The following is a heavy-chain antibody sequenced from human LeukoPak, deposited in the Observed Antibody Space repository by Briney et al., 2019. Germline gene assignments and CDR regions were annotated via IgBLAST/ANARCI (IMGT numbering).Heavy chain of an antibody. D-gene: IGHD6-13*01. CDR2: ISGSGTST. V-gene: IGHV3-23*01. CDR1: GFTFSDYA. J-gene: IGHJ4*02. CDR3: AKVSSSWCYFDY. Sequence: PGGSLRLSCAASGFTFSDYAMIWVRQAPGKGLEWVSAISGSGTSTYYADSVKGRFTISRDKSKNTLYLQMNSLRAEDRAVYYCAKVSSSWCYFDYWGQGILVAVSS.